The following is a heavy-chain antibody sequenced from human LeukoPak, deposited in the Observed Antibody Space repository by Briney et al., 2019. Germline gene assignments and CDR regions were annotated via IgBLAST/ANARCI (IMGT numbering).Heavy chain of an antibody. V-gene: IGHV3-33*01. J-gene: IGHJ6*02. CDR1: GFTFSSYG. Sequence: GGSLRLSCAASGFTFSSYGMHWVRQAPGKGLEWVAVIWYDGSNKYYADSVKGRFTISRDNSKNTLYLQMNSLRAEDTAVYYCARPPYDFWSGYSYGMDVWGQGTTVTVSS. CDR2: IWYDGSNK. CDR3: ARPPYDFWSGYSYGMDV. D-gene: IGHD3-3*01.